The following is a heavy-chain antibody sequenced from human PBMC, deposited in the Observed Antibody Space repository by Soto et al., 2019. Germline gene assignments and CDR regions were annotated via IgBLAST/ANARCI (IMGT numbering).Heavy chain of an antibody. D-gene: IGHD3-22*01. J-gene: IGHJ4*02. Sequence: GGSLRLSCGASGFDVSNTDMSWVRQAPGKGLEWVSVIYSGGYTNYADSVKGRFIVSRDSPKNTLYLQMDSLRAEDTAVYYCAREAIIVIAAPEYYFDYWGQGTLVTVSS. V-gene: IGHV3-66*01. CDR3: AREAIIVIAAPEYYFDY. CDR1: GFDVSNTD. CDR2: IYSGGYT.